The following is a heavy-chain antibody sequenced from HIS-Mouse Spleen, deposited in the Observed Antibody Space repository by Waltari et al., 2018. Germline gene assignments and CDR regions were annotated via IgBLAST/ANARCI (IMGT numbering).Heavy chain of an antibody. Sequence: QVTLRESGPALVKPTQTLTLTCTFSGFSLSTRGMCVSWIRQPPGKALEWLARLDWDDDKYYSTSLKTRLTISRDTSKNQVVLTMTNMDPLDTATYYCARIAEGYTSGWYAFDYWGQGTLVTVSS. CDR2: LDWDDDK. CDR1: GFSLSTRGMC. CDR3: ARIAEGYTSGWYAFDY. J-gene: IGHJ4*02. D-gene: IGHD6-19*01. V-gene: IGHV2-70*15.